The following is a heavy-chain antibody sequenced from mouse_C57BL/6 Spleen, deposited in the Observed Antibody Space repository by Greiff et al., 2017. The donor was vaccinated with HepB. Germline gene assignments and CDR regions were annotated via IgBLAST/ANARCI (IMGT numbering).Heavy chain of an antibody. CDR1: GYSFTDYN. V-gene: IGHV1-39*01. CDR2: INPNYGTT. D-gene: IGHD3-1*01. CDR3: ASSGYGTHWYFDV. J-gene: IGHJ1*03. Sequence: EVQLQQSGPELVKPGASVKISCKASGYSFTDYNMNWVKQSNGKSLEWIGVINPNYGTTSYNKKFKGKATLTVDQSSSTAYMQLNSLTSEDSAVYYCASSGYGTHWYFDVWGTGTTVTVSS.